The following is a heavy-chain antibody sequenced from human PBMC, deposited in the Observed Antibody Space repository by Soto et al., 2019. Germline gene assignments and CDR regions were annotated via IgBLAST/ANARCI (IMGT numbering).Heavy chain of an antibody. J-gene: IGHJ4*02. Sequence: SDTLSLTFVVSGASISSVEYAWNWVRQPPGKGLELLGYIYSNGGSYYNPSLKSRVSISLDRSKNHFSLRLDSVTAADTALYFSARADKNNDYYFEXWGQVTRVTVSX. CDR3: ARADKNNDYYFEX. CDR2: IYSNGGS. CDR1: GASISSVEYA. V-gene: IGHV4-30-2*01. D-gene: IGHD3-16*01.